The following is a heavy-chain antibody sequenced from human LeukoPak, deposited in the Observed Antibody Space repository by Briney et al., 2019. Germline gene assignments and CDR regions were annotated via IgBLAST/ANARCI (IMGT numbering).Heavy chain of an antibody. J-gene: IGHJ6*03. CDR2: INPSGGST. Sequence: ASVKVSCKASGYTFTSYYMHWVRQAPGQGVEWMGIINPSGGSTSYAQKFQGRVTMTRDMSTSTVYMELTSPRSEDTAVYYCAKDRCSNGIGCYYYYMDVWGKGTTVTISS. V-gene: IGHV1-46*01. CDR1: GYTFTSYY. D-gene: IGHD2-8*01. CDR3: AKDRCSNGIGCYYYYMDV.